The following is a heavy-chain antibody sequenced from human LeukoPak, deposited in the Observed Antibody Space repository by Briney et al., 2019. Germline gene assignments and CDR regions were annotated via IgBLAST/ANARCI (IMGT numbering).Heavy chain of an antibody. J-gene: IGHJ4*02. V-gene: IGHV3-11*01. CDR2: ISSSGSTI. D-gene: IGHD6-13*01. CDR3: ARDSDSSPFDY. Sequence: GGSLRLSCAASGFTFSDYYVSWIRQAPGKGLEWVSYISSSGSTIYYADSVKGRFTISRDNAKNSLYLQMNSLRAEDTAVYYCARDSDSSPFDYWGQGTLVTVSS. CDR1: GFTFSDYY.